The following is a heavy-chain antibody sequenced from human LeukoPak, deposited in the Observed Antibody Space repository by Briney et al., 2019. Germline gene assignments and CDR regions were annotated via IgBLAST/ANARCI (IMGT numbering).Heavy chain of an antibody. CDR2: ISAYNGNT. V-gene: IGHV1-18*04. CDR3: ARDFIGANYYYAMDV. J-gene: IGHJ6*04. D-gene: IGHD4/OR15-4a*01. Sequence: EASVKVSCKASGYTFTSYGISWVRQAPGQGLEWMGWISAYNGNTNYTQNLQGRVTMTTDTSTSTAYMELRSLRSDDTAVYYCARDFIGANYYYAMDVWGKGTMVTVSS. CDR1: GYTFTSYG.